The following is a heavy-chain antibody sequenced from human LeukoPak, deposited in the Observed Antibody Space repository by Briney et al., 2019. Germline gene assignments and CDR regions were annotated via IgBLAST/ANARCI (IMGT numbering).Heavy chain of an antibody. CDR2: IYSGGET. CDR1: GGSVSSDSYY. J-gene: IGHJ4*02. D-gene: IGHD4-11*01. CDR3: VRDYSNFVQGD. V-gene: IGHV4-39*02. Sequence: SETLSLTCTVSGGSVSSDSYYWGWIRQSPGKGLEWIGSIYSGGETHYNPSLNSRVTIFLDTSKNRFSLNLISVTATDTAVYYCVRDYSNFVQGDWGQGTLVTVSS.